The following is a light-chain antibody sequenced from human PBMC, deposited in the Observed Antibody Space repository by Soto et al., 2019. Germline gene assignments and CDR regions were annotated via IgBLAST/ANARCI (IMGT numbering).Light chain of an antibody. V-gene: IGLV1-44*01. Sequence: QSVLTQPPSASGTPGQRVTVSCFGSSSKIGINTVNWYQHLPGTAPKLLIYNSDQRPSGVPDRISGSKSGTSASLAIGGLQSEDESDYYCAAWDDSLNGFFVFGTGTKVTVL. CDR2: NSD. CDR3: AAWDDSLNGFFV. CDR1: SSKIGINT. J-gene: IGLJ1*01.